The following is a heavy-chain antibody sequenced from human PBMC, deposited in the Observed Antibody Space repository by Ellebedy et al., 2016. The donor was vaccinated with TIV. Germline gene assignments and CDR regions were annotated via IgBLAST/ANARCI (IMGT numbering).Heavy chain of an antibody. CDR2: IKQDGSEK. CDR1: GFTFSSYW. Sequence: GGSLRLSCAASGFTFSSYWMSWVRQAPGKGLEWVANIKQDGSEKRYVDSVKGRFTISRDNAKNSMYLQMNSLRAEDTAVYYCAGRAYNWNDGSLFDYWGQGTLVTVSS. D-gene: IGHD1-1*01. CDR3: AGRAYNWNDGSLFDY. J-gene: IGHJ4*02. V-gene: IGHV3-7*03.